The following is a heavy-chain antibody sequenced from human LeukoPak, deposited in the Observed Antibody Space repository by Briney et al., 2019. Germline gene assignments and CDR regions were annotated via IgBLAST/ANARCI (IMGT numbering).Heavy chain of an antibody. D-gene: IGHD6-13*01. V-gene: IGHV4-34*01. J-gene: IGHJ4*02. CDR1: GGSFSGYY. CDR2: INHSGST. CDR3: ARDLYSSSWSDWN. Sequence: SETLSLTCAVYGGSFSGYYWSWIRQPPGKGLEWIGEINHSGSTNYNPSLKSRVTISVDTSKNQFSLKLSSVTAADTAVYYCARDLYSSSWSDWNWGQGTLVTVSS.